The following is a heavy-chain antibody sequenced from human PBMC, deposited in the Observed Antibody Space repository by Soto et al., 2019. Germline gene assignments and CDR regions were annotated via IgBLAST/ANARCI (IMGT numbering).Heavy chain of an antibody. CDR2: ISGGSHST. CDR3: AKEAARPGPCDY. CDR1: GFTFSSYP. Sequence: GGSLRLSCTASGFTFSSYPMSWVRQAPGKGLEWVSGISGGSHSTYYADSVKGRFTISRDNSKNTVYLQMDSLRAEDTAVYYCAKEAARPGPCDYWGQGTLVTVSS. V-gene: IGHV3-23*01. D-gene: IGHD6-6*01. J-gene: IGHJ4*02.